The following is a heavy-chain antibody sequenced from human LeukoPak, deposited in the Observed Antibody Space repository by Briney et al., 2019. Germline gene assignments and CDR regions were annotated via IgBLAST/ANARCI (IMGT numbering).Heavy chain of an antibody. CDR3: ARRSYSGSYLFDY. J-gene: IGHJ4*02. V-gene: IGHV3-21*01. CDR1: GFTFSSYS. Sequence: GGSLRLSCAASGFTFSSYSMNWVRQAPGKGLEWVSSISSSSSYIYYADSVKGRFTISRDNAKNSLYLQMNSPRAEDTAVYYCARRSYSGSYLFDYWGQGTLVTVSS. CDR2: ISSSSSYI. D-gene: IGHD1-26*01.